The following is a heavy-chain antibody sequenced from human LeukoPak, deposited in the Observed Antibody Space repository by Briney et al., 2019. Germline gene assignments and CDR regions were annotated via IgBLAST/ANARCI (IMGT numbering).Heavy chain of an antibody. CDR2: ISSSSSTI. CDR1: GFTLSSYS. D-gene: IGHD1-26*01. J-gene: IGHJ4*02. V-gene: IGHV3-48*04. CDR3: ARGGQWELLAGGFDY. Sequence: GGSLRLSCAASGFTLSSYSMNWVRQAPGKGLEWVSYISSSSSTIYYADSVKGRFTISRDNAKNSLYLQMNSLRAEDTAVYYCARGGQWELLAGGFDYWGQGTLVTVSS.